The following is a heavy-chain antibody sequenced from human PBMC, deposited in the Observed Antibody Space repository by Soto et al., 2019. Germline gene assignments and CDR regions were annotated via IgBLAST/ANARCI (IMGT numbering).Heavy chain of an antibody. V-gene: IGHV5-10-1*01. CDR1: GYSFTTYW. J-gene: IGHJ6*02. CDR2: IDPSDSYT. Sequence: GESLKISCKGSGYSFTTYWINWVRQMPGKGLEWMGRIDPSDSYTNYSPSFQGHVAISTDKSIGTAYLQWSSLKASDTAMYYCAIPASGSSDTMDVWGQGTTVTVSS. D-gene: IGHD5-18*01. CDR3: AIPASGSSDTMDV.